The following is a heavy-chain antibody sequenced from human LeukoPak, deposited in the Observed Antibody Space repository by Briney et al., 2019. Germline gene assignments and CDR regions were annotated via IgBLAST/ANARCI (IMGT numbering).Heavy chain of an antibody. CDR2: INPSGGST. CDR1: GYTFTSYY. D-gene: IGHD5-24*01. J-gene: IGHJ4*02. V-gene: IGHV1-46*01. Sequence: ASVKVSCKASGYTFTSYYMHWVRQAPGQGLEWMGIINPSGGSTSYAQKFQGRVTMTRDTSTSTVYMELSSLRSEDTAVYYCARGVKRWLQLYYFDYWGQGTLVTVSS. CDR3: ARGVKRWLQLYYFDY.